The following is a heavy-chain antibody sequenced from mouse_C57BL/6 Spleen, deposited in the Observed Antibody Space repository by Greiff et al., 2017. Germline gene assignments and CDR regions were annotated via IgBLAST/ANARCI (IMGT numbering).Heavy chain of an antibody. CDR2: IDPSDSYT. J-gene: IGHJ4*01. CDR1: GYTFTSYW. D-gene: IGHD1-1*01. Sequence: QVQLKQPGAELVMPGASVKLSCKASGYTFTSYWMHWVKQRPGQGLEWIGEIDPSDSYTNYNQKFKGKSTLTVDKSSSTAYMQLSSLTSEDSAVYYCARIPFITTVVATYYYAMDYWGQGTSVTVSS. CDR3: ARIPFITTVVATYYYAMDY. V-gene: IGHV1-69*01.